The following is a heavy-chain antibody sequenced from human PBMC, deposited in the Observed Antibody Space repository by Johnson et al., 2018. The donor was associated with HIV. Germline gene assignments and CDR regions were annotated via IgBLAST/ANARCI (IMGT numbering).Heavy chain of an antibody. Sequence: QVQLVESGGGLVQPGGSLRLSCVASGFRFSDHYMSWIRQAPGKGLEWVSYISSSGTTLYSADSVKGRFTTSRDNTNNSLYLQMNSLKAEDTAVYYCARSKDCSVGTCPDGLDIWGQGTMVIVSS. CDR3: ARSKDCSVGTCPDGLDI. V-gene: IGHV3-11*04. J-gene: IGHJ3*02. CDR2: ISSSGTTL. D-gene: IGHD2-15*01. CDR1: GFRFSDHY.